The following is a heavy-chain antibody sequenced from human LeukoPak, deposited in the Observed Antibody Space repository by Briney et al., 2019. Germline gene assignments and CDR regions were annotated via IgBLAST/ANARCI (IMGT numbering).Heavy chain of an antibody. Sequence: GGSLRLSCAASGFTFSTYSVNWVRQTPGKGLEWVSSFRSDNGNRDYADSVKGRFTISTDNAKKSLYLQMNSLRAEDTAVYYCAGITTGFVPYYFDYWGQGTLVTVSS. J-gene: IGHJ4*02. CDR1: GFTFSTYS. D-gene: IGHD3-3*01. CDR2: FRSDNGNR. V-gene: IGHV3-21*01. CDR3: AGITTGFVPYYFDY.